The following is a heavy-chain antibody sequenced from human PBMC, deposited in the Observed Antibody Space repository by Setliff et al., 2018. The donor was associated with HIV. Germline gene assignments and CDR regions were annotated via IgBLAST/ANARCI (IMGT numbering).Heavy chain of an antibody. D-gene: IGHD5-18*01. CDR3: ARATLEYTYGPGY. J-gene: IGHJ4*02. CDR1: GYTFTSYD. Sequence: ASVKVSCKASGYTFTSYDINWVRQATGQGLEWMGWMNPNSGNAGYAQKFQGRVTMTRNTSISTAYMELSSLRSEDTAVYYCARATLEYTYGPGYWGQGSLVTVSS. V-gene: IGHV1-8*02. CDR2: MNPNSGNA.